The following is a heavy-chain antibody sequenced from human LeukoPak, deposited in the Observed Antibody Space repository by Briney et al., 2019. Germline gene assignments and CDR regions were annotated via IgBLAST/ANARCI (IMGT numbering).Heavy chain of an antibody. CDR1: GFSLSSYG. CDR3: AKPHFDD. CDR2: IRYDGSNK. J-gene: IGHJ4*02. V-gene: IGHV3-30*02. Sequence: GGSLRLSCAASGFSLSSYGMHWVRQAPGKGLEWVAFIRYDGSNKYYADSVKGRFTISRDNSKNTLYLQMNSLRAGDTAVYYCAKPHFDDWGQGTLVTVSS.